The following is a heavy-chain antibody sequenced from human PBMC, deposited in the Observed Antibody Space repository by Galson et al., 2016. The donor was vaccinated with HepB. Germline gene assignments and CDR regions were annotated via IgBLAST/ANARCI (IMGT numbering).Heavy chain of an antibody. CDR1: GFSFSDYY. V-gene: IGHV3-11*01. CDR2: ITGSGSAI. D-gene: IGHD6-19*01. CDR3: ARDGTVAPGY. Sequence: SLRLSCAASGFSFSDYYMSWIHQAPGKGLEWISYITGSGSAIYYADSVKGRFTISRDNTKNSLDLQMNSLRVEDTAVYYCARDGTVAPGYWGQGTLVTVSS. J-gene: IGHJ1*01.